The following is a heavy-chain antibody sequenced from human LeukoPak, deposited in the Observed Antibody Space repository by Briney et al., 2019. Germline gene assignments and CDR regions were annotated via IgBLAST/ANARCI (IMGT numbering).Heavy chain of an antibody. D-gene: IGHD2-2*01. J-gene: IGHJ6*02. CDR2: FIPILGTP. CDR3: ASGLYCSSSTSCYDYGMDV. CDR1: GGIFRSYG. V-gene: IGHV1-69*01. Sequence: SVKVSCKTSGGIFRSYGLNWVRQAPGQGLEWMGGFIPILGTPKYAQNLQGRVTITADESTSTGYMELSSLRYEDTAVYYCASGLYCSSSTSCYDYGMDVWGQGTTVTVSS.